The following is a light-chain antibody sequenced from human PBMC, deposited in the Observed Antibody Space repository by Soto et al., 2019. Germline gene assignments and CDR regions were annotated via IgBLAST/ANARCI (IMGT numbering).Light chain of an antibody. CDR3: QQLFDSPIT. CDR2: AAS. V-gene: IGKV1-9*01. CDR1: QVISTS. Sequence: DIQLTQCPSFLSPCLGESVTITFRASQVISTSLAWYQVKKGKAPKLLIYAASTLESGVPSRFSATVYGTEFSLTITSLQTEDFATYYCQQLFDSPITFGQGTRLEIK. J-gene: IGKJ5*01.